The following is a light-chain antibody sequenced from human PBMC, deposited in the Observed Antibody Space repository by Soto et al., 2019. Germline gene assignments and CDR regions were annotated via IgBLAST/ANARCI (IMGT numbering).Light chain of an antibody. Sequence: QSALTQPRSVSGSPGQSVTLSCTGTSSDVGGYNYVSWYQQHPGKAPKLMIYDVSKRPSGVPDRFSGSKSGNTASLTISGLQAEDEADYYCCSYAGSYRYVFGTGTKVTVL. CDR1: SSDVGGYNY. CDR3: CSYAGSYRYV. J-gene: IGLJ1*01. CDR2: DVS. V-gene: IGLV2-11*01.